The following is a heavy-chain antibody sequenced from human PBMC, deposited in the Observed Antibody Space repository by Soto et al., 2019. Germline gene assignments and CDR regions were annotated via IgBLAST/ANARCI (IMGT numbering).Heavy chain of an antibody. CDR2: IYYSGST. V-gene: IGHV4-59*01. J-gene: IGHJ3*02. CDR3: ARSDAFDI. CDR1: GCSISSYY. Sequence: SETLSLTCTVSGCSISSYYWSWIRQPPGKGLEWIGYIYYSGSTNYNPSLKSRVTISVDTSKNQFSLKLSSVTAADTAVYYCARSDAFDIWGQGTMVTVSS.